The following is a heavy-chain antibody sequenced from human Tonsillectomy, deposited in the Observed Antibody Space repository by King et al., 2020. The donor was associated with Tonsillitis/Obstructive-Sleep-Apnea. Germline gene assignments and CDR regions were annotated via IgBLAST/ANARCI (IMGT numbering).Heavy chain of an antibody. J-gene: IGHJ3*01. CDR1: GGSINSHY. CDR2: IYNNGNI. D-gene: IGHD3-10*01. CDR3: AKQRGYSESGSQYFDAFDV. Sequence: QLQESGPGLVKPSETLSLTCTVSGGSINSHYWSWLRQPPGKGLEWLGHIYNNGNINFNPSLGSRVTISQDTSSNQVSLRLTSVTAEDTAVYYCAKQRGYSESGSQYFDAFDVWGEGTVVTVSS. V-gene: IGHV4-59*08.